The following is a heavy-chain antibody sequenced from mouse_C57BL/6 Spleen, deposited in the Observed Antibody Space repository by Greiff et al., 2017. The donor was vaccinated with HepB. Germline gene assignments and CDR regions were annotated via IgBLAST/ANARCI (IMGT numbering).Heavy chain of an antibody. CDR2: IYPRSGNT. D-gene: IGHD1-1*01. V-gene: IGHV1-81*01. Sequence: VQLQQSGAELARPGASVKLSCKASGYTFTSYGISWVKQRTGQGLEWIGEIYPRSGNTYYNEKFKGKATLTADKSSSTAYMERRSLTSEDSAVYFCARAEEYYGSSYPYWGQGTLVTVSA. CDR3: ARAEEYYGSSYPY. CDR1: GYTFTSYG. J-gene: IGHJ3*01.